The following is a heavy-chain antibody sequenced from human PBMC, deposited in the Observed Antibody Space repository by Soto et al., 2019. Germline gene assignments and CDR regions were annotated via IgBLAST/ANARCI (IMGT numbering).Heavy chain of an antibody. J-gene: IGHJ5*02. CDR1: GFTFSSYG. Sequence: VQLVESGGGVVQPGRSLRLSCAASGFTFSSYGMHWVRQAPGKGLEWVAVIWYDGSNKYYADSVKGRFTISRDNSKNTLYLQMNSLRAEDTAVYYCARDRRIAAAGSPLGGWFDPWGQGTLVTVSS. CDR2: IWYDGSNK. D-gene: IGHD6-13*01. V-gene: IGHV3-33*01. CDR3: ARDRRIAAAGSPLGGWFDP.